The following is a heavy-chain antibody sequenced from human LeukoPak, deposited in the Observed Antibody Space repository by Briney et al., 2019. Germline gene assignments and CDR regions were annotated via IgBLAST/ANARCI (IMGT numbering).Heavy chain of an antibody. CDR3: ARVKSLTIFGVGNFDY. Sequence: GESLKISCKGSGYSFTSYWIGWVRQMPGKGLEWMGIIYPGDSDTRYSPSFQGQVSISADKSISTAYLQWSSLKASDTAMYYCARVKSLTIFGVGNFDYWGQGTLVTVSS. CDR2: IYPGDSDT. CDR1: GYSFTSYW. V-gene: IGHV5-51*01. J-gene: IGHJ4*02. D-gene: IGHD3-3*01.